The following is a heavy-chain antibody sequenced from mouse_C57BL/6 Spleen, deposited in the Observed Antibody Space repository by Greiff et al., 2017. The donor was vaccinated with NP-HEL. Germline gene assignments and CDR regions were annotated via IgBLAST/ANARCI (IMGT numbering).Heavy chain of an antibody. J-gene: IGHJ2*01. CDR3: ARGSLYYGSTYPED. V-gene: IGHV1-84*01. CDR2: IYPGSGNT. CDR1: GYTFTDYY. Sequence: QVHVKQSGPELVKPGASVKISCKASGYTFTDYYINWVKQRPGQGLEWIGWIYPGSGNTKYNEKFKGKATLTVEKSNSTAYMQLSSLTSEDSAVYFCARGSLYYGSTYPEDWGQGTTLTVSS. D-gene: IGHD1-1*01.